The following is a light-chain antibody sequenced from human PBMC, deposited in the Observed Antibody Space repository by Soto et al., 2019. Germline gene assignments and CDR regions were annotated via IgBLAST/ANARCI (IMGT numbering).Light chain of an antibody. V-gene: IGLV1-51*01. J-gene: IGLJ2*01. CDR2: DSD. CDR3: GAWDSSLNVVL. Sequence: QSVLTQPPSLSAAPGQKVTISCSGSSSNIENNYVSWYQQLPGTAPKLLIYDSDKRPSGIPDRFSGSKSGTPATLGITGLQTGDEADYYCGAWDSSLNVVLFGGGTKLTVL. CDR1: SSNIENNY.